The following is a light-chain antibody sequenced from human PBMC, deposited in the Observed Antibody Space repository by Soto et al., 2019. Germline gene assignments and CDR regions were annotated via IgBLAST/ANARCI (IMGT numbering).Light chain of an antibody. CDR1: SSNFGSNT. V-gene: IGLV1-44*01. J-gene: IGLJ1*01. CDR2: SNN. Sequence: QSALTQPPSASGTPWQRVTISCSGSSSNFGSNTVNWYQQLPGTAPKLLIYSNNQRPSGVPDRFSGSKSGTSASLAISGLQSEDEADYYCAAWDDSLNVFYVFGTGTKVTV. CDR3: AAWDDSLNVFYV.